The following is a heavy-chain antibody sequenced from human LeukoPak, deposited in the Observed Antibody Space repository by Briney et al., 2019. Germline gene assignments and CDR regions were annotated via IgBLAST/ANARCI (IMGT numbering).Heavy chain of an antibody. D-gene: IGHD6-13*01. CDR2: ISYDGSNK. J-gene: IGHJ4*02. CDR3: ARDLLAAAGAY. Sequence: PGGSLRLSCAASGFTFSSYAVHWVRQAPGEGLGWVAVISYDGSNKYSAESVKGRFTISKDNSKNTLYLQTNSLRAEDTAVYYCARDLLAAAGAYWGQGTLVTVSS. V-gene: IGHV3-30-3*01. CDR1: GFTFSSYA.